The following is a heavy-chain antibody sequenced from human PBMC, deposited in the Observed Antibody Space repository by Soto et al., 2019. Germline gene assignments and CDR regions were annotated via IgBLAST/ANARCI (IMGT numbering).Heavy chain of an antibody. V-gene: IGHV4-61*01. CDR2: IYYSGST. D-gene: IGHD2-8*01. CDR3: DCTMDSYDGMGV. Sequence: SETLALTCTVSGGSVSGGSYYWSWIRQPPGKVLEWIGYIYYSGSTNYNPSLKSRVTISVDTSKNQFSLKLSSVTAADTAVYYCDCTMDSYDGMGVWGQGTTVT. CDR1: GGSVSGGSYY. J-gene: IGHJ6*02.